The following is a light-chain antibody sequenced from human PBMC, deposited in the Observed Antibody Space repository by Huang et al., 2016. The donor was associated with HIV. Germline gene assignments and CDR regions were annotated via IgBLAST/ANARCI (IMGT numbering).Light chain of an antibody. CDR3: QQSYNAPWT. V-gene: IGKV1-39*01. J-gene: IGKJ1*01. Sequence: DIQMTQSPSSLSASVVDRVTISGRAIQTITNYLNWYHQRPGKAPRLLISTADNLHSEVPARFSGSGSGTDFTLTISSLQPGDFATYYCQQSYNAPWTFGQGTKVEV. CDR2: TAD. CDR1: QTITNY.